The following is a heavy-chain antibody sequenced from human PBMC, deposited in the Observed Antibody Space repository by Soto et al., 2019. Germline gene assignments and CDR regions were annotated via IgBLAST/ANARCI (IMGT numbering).Heavy chain of an antibody. D-gene: IGHD6-13*01. Sequence: EVQLLESGGGLVQPGGSLRLSCAASEFTFSTYAMSWVRQAPGKGLEWVSAISGSGDTTYYADSVKGRFTISRDTSKNTLFLQMNSLRAEDTALYYCAKSYSSNWYDYFDSWGQGTLVTVSS. V-gene: IGHV3-23*01. J-gene: IGHJ4*02. CDR3: AKSYSSNWYDYFDS. CDR1: EFTFSTYA. CDR2: ISGSGDTT.